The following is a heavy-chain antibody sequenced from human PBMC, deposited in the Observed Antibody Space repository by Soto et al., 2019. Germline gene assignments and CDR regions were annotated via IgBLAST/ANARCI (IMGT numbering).Heavy chain of an antibody. CDR2: MNPNSGNT. CDR1: GYTFTSDD. D-gene: IGHD2-2*01. Sequence: ASVKVSCKASGYTFTSDDINWVRQATGQGLEWMGWMNPNSGNTGYAQKFQGRVTMTRDTSISTAYMELSSLRSEDTAVYYCVRSEVVPAASYYYYYMDVWGKGTTVTVSS. CDR3: VRSEVVPAASYYYYYMDV. J-gene: IGHJ6*03. V-gene: IGHV1-8*01.